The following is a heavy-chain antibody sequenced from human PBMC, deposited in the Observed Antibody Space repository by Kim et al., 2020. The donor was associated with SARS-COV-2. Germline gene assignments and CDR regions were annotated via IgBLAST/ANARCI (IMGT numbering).Heavy chain of an antibody. D-gene: IGHD7-27*01. CDR3: AKDLNLGFDS. V-gene: IGHV3-23*01. CDR2: ISDSGDST. J-gene: IGHJ4*02. Sequence: GGSRRLSCAASSFTFGHFAMNWVRQAPGKGLEWISTISDSGDSTYYADSVKGRFTISRDNSKNTLFLQMNSLRADDTAMYYCAKDLNLGFDSWGQGTLVTVSA. CDR1: SFTFGHFA.